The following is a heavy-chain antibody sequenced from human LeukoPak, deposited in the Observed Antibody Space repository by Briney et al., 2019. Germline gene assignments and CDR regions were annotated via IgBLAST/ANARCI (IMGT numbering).Heavy chain of an antibody. CDR1: GFTFSSYW. CDR2: IKEDGSGE. J-gene: IGHJ4*02. Sequence: GGSLRLSCAASGFTFSSYWMSWVRQAPGKGLKWVANIKEDGSGEYYVDSVKGRFTISRDNAKNSLYLQMNSLRAEDTAVYYCVRDYYYGSGAGGYGYWGQGTLVTVSS. V-gene: IGHV3-7*01. CDR3: VRDYYYGSGAGGYGY. D-gene: IGHD3-10*01.